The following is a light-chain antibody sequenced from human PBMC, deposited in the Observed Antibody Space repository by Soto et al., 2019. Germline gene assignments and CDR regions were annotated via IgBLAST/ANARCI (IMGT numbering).Light chain of an antibody. V-gene: IGKV1-5*03. Sequence: DIQMTQSPSTLSASVGDRVTITCRASQSISSWLAWYQQKPGKAPKSLIYTASSLESGVPSRFSGSGSGTEFTLTISSLQPDDFATYYCQQYNSYQWTFGQGTKVEIK. CDR1: QSISSW. CDR2: TAS. J-gene: IGKJ1*01. CDR3: QQYNSYQWT.